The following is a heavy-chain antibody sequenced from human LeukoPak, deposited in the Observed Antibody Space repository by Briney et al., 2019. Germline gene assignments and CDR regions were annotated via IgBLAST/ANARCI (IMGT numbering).Heavy chain of an antibody. Sequence: GGSLRLSCAASGFTFSNAWMSWVRQAPGKGLEWVSSISSSSSYIYYADSVKGRFTISRDNAKNSLYLQMNSLRAEDTAVYYCARPSKTGYSSGWYTELKYWGQGTLVTVSS. D-gene: IGHD6-19*01. CDR1: GFTFSNAW. V-gene: IGHV3-21*01. CDR3: ARPSKTGYSSGWYTELKY. CDR2: ISSSSSYI. J-gene: IGHJ4*02.